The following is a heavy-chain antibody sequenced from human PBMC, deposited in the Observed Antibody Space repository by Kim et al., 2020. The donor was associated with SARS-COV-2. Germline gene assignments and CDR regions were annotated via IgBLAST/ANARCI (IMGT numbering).Heavy chain of an antibody. CDR3: ARVTTGTFDY. V-gene: IGHV3-30*15. D-gene: IGHD1-1*01. Sequence: DSRKCRFTISRENSKNTLFLEISSLSSADTALYYCARVTTGTFDYWGQGTLVTVSS. J-gene: IGHJ4*02.